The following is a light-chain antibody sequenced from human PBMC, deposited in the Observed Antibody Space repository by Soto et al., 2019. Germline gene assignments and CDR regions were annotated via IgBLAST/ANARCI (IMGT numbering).Light chain of an antibody. Sequence: QTVVTQEASLSVSPGTTVTLTCGLSSGSVSANYYPSWYQQTPGQATRTLIYNTNTRSSGVPDRFSGSILGNKAALTITGAQADDESDYYCVLYMGSGIGVFGGGTKVTVL. J-gene: IGLJ3*02. CDR1: SGSVSANYY. CDR3: VLYMGSGIGV. V-gene: IGLV8-61*01. CDR2: NTN.